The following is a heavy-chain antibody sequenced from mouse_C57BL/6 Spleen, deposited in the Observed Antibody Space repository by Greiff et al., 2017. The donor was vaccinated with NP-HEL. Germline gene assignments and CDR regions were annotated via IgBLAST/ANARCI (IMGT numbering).Heavy chain of an antibody. CDR1: FSPFPRSC. D-gene: IGHD2-2*01. V-gene: IGHV1-7*01. Sequence: QVQLQQSGAELAKPVSSFPLSLLSSFSPFPRSCLPWFPPLPGQGLEWLGYINPLLFSPEYNQKFKDKATLTADKSSSTAYMQLSSLTYEDSAVYDRARRNYGYGRDYYAMDDRGQGTSVTVAS. CDR2: INPLLFSP. CDR3: ARRNYGYGRDYYAMDD. J-gene: IGHJ4*01.